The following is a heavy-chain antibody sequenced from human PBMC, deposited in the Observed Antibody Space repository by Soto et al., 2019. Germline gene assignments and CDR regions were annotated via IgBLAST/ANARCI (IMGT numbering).Heavy chain of an antibody. V-gene: IGHV3-72*01. CDR3: ATVGYCSGGSCHPYAY. J-gene: IGHJ4*02. Sequence: GGSLRLSCAASGFXFSDHYMDWVRQAPGKGLEWVGRSRNKANSYTTEYAASVRGRFTISRDDSKNSLYLQMNSLKSEDTAVYYCATVGYCSGGSCHPYAYWGQGTLVTVSS. D-gene: IGHD2-15*01. CDR1: GFXFSDHY. CDR2: SRNKANSYTT.